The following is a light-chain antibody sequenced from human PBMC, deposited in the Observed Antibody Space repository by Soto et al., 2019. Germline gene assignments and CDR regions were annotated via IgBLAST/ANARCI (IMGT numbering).Light chain of an antibody. CDR1: SSDVGGYNS. J-gene: IGLJ2*01. V-gene: IGLV2-14*01. CDR2: EVS. Sequence: QSVLTQPASVSGSPGQSITISCTGTSSDVGGYNSVSWYQQYPGKAPKLMIYEVSNRPSGISNRFSGSKSGNTASLTIFGLQAEDEADYHCSSYTSSSTPVFGGGTKLTVL. CDR3: SSYTSSSTPV.